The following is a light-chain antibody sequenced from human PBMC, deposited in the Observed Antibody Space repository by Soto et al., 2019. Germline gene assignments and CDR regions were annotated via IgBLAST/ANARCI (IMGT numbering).Light chain of an antibody. CDR3: CAHVGSSTYV. CDR1: SIDVDDY. V-gene: IGLV2-11*01. Sequence: QCVLAQPRSVFVSTGQSVTISCSETSIDVDDYVSWYQQHPGKAPKVIIYDVTERPSGVPDRLSGSKSGNAASLTVSGLQAEDEADYYCCAHVGSSTYVFGSGTKVTVL. CDR2: DVT. J-gene: IGLJ1*01.